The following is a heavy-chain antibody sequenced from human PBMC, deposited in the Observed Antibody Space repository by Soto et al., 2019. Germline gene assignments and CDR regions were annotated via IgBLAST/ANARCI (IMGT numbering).Heavy chain of an antibody. CDR1: AFTFNNYA. J-gene: IGHJ4*02. Sequence: EVQLLESGGGLVQPGGTLSLSCAASAFTFNNYAMSWVRQAPGKGLEWVSGIGGSGRTTYYADSVKGRFTISRDNSNNTLFLQMNSLRAEDTAVYYCAKSRYSDSSGDFYDYWGQGTLVTVSS. V-gene: IGHV3-23*01. D-gene: IGHD3-22*01. CDR3: AKSRYSDSSGDFYDY. CDR2: IGGSGRTT.